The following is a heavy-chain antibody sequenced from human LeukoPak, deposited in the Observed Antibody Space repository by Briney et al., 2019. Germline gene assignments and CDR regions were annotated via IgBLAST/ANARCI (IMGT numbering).Heavy chain of an antibody. Sequence: GGSLRLSCAASGFTFSSYGMTWVRQAPGKGLEWVSSISTSSSYIYYADSVKGRFTISRDNAKKSVYLQMNSLRVEDTAVYYCARAYSERYGLGYYYMDVWGKGTTVTISS. V-gene: IGHV3-21*01. J-gene: IGHJ6*03. CDR2: ISTSSSYI. D-gene: IGHD1-26*01. CDR1: GFTFSSYG. CDR3: ARAYSERYGLGYYYMDV.